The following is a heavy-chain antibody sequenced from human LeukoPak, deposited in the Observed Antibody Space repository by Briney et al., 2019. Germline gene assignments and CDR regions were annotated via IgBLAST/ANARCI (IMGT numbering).Heavy chain of an antibody. V-gene: IGHV4-4*07. D-gene: IGHD3-3*01. CDR3: ASSADRITIFGVVSY. CDR1: GNSFGDYY. CDR2: IYTSGST. Sequence: SETLSLTCTVSGNSFGDYYWSWIRQPAGKGLEWIGRIYTSGSTTYNPSLKSRVTMSVDTSKSQFSLNLMSVTAADTAVYYCASSADRITIFGVVSYWGQGTLVTVSS. J-gene: IGHJ4*02.